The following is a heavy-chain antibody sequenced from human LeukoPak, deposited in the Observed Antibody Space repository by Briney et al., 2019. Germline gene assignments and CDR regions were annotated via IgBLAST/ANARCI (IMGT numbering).Heavy chain of an antibody. CDR2: ISANGGST. CDR1: GFTFTNYP. Sequence: GGSLRLSCAASGFTFTNYPMSWVRQAPGKGLEWVSVISANGGSTHYADSVKGRFTISRDNSKNTVFLQMNSLRVDDTAVYYCAKDDGYRYDNGGWFDYWGQGTLVTVSS. J-gene: IGHJ4*02. V-gene: IGHV3-23*01. D-gene: IGHD5-18*01. CDR3: AKDDGYRYDNGGWFDY.